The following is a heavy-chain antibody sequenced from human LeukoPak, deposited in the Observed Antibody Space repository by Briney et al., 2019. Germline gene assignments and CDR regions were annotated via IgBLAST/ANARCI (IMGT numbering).Heavy chain of an antibody. J-gene: IGHJ4*02. Sequence: PGGSLRLSCAASGFTFSDYYMSWIRQAPGKGLECVSYISSSGNNTYHADSVKGRFTIARDNAKNSLYLKMSSLRAEDTAVYYCARDGGSSWYFDYWGQGTLVTVSS. CDR2: ISSSGNNT. CDR1: GFTFSDYY. D-gene: IGHD6-13*01. V-gene: IGHV3-11*04. CDR3: ARDGGSSWYFDY.